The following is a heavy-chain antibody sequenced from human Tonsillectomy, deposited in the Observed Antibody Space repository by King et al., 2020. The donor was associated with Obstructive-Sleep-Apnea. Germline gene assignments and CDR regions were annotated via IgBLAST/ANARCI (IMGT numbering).Heavy chain of an antibody. D-gene: IGHD6-13*01. Sequence: QLVQSGAEVKKPGASVKVSCKASGYTFTGYYMHWVRQAPGQGLEWMGWVNPNSGGTDYAQKFQGRVTMTTDTSISTVYMELSRLRSDDTAGYFCAREAAAELRRRSNYFDYWGQGTLVTVSS. CDR2: VNPNSGGT. V-gene: IGHV1-2*02. CDR1: GYTFTGYY. CDR3: AREAAAELRRRSNYFDY. J-gene: IGHJ4*02.